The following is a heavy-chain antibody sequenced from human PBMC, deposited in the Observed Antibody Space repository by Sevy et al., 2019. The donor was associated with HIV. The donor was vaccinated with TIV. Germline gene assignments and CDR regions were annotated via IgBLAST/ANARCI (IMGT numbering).Heavy chain of an antibody. V-gene: IGHV3-49*03. D-gene: IGHD3-3*01. CDR1: GFTFGDYA. CDR3: SRVHGTISPYNYFGMDV. Sequence: GGSLRLSCTASGFTFGDYAMSWLRQAPGKGLEWVGFIKSKTYGGTTEYAASVKGRFTISRDESKSIAYLQMNSLKTEDTALYYCSRVHGTISPYNYFGMDVWGQGTTVTVSS. CDR2: IKSKTYGGTT. J-gene: IGHJ6*01.